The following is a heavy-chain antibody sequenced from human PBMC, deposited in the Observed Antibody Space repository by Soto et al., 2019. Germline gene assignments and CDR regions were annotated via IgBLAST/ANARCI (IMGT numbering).Heavy chain of an antibody. CDR1: VFTFSSYG. J-gene: IGHJ6*02. D-gene: IGHD6-6*01. Sequence: LXLSCASSVFTFSSYGMHWVRQAPAWALEWVAVISSDGSNKYYADSVKGRFTISRDNSKNTLYLQMNSLRAEDTAVYYCAKDLWIGAYSSSSLNVPSYYYYYGMDVWGQGTTVTVSS. CDR3: AKDLWIGAYSSSSLNVPSYYYYYGMDV. V-gene: IGHV3-30*18. CDR2: ISSDGSNK.